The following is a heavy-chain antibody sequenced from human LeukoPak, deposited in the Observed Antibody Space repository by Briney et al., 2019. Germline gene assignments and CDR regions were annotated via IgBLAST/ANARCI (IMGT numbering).Heavy chain of an antibody. V-gene: IGHV3-30*02. D-gene: IGHD5-24*01. CDR2: IRYDGSNK. J-gene: IGHJ4*02. CDR3: AKDVEMATISYFDY. Sequence: GGSLRLSCAVSGFTFSSYGMHWVRQAPGKGLEWVAFIRYDGSNKYYADSVKGRFTISRDNSKNTLYLQMNSLRAEDTAVYYCAKDVEMATISYFDYWGQGTLVTVSS. CDR1: GFTFSSYG.